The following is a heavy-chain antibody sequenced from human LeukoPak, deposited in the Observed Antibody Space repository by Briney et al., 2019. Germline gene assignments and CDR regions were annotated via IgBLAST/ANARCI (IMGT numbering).Heavy chain of an antibody. J-gene: IGHJ4*02. D-gene: IGHD3-3*01. CDR3: ARNPYYDFWSGYYTHFDY. CDR2: FDPEDGET. V-gene: IGHV1-24*01. Sequence: GASVTVSCKVSGYTLTELSMHWVRQAPGKGLEWMGGFDPEDGETIYAQKFQGRVTMTEDTSTDTAYMELSSLRSDDTAVYYCARNPYYDFWSGYYTHFDYWGQGTLVTVSS. CDR1: GYTLTELS.